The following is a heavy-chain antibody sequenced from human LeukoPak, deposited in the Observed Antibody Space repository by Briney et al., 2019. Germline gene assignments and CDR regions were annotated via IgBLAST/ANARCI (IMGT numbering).Heavy chain of an antibody. J-gene: IGHJ4*02. Sequence: ASVTVSCTASGYTFTSYYMHWVRQPPGQGLEWMGIINPSGGSTSYAQKFQGRVTMTRDTSTSTVYMELSSLRSEDTAVYYCARDGAVLGVVVPAGGFNWGQGTLVTVSS. CDR2: INPSGGST. V-gene: IGHV1-46*01. CDR3: ARDGAVLGVVVPAGGFN. D-gene: IGHD2-2*01. CDR1: GYTFTSYY.